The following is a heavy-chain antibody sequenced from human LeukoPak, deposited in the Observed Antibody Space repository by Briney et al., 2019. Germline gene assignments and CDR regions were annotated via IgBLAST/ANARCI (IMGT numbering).Heavy chain of an antibody. D-gene: IGHD3-9*01. CDR2: ISGSGGST. CDR1: GFTFSHYA. J-gene: IGHJ4*02. V-gene: IGHV3-23*01. Sequence: GSLRLSCAASGFTFSHYAMSWVRPAPGKGLEWVPGISGSGGSTYYAASVKGRFTISRDSSKNTLHLQMNSLRADDTAVYYCAKPPPVPGYYYFDYWGQGTLVTVSS. CDR3: AKPPPVPGYYYFDY.